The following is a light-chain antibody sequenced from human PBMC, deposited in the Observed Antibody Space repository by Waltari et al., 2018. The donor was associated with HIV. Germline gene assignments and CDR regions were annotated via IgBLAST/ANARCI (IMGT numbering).Light chain of an antibody. CDR3: CSYAGSCPVL. V-gene: IGLV1-40*01. J-gene: IGLJ2*01. Sequence: QSVLTQPPSVSGAPGQRVTISCTGSSSNIGAGYDVHWYQQLPGTAPNLLIYGNSNRPSGVSNRFSGSKSGSTASLTISGLQAEDEAGYYCCSYAGSCPVLFGGGTKLTVL. CDR1: SSNIGAGYD. CDR2: GNS.